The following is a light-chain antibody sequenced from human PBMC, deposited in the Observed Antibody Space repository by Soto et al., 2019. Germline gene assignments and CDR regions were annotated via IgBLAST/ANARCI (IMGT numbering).Light chain of an antibody. CDR3: KKYNNGTVT. J-gene: IGKJ4*02. V-gene: IGKV1-27*01. CDR2: AAS. CDR1: LPISNS. Sequence: DIQMTQSPSSLSASVGDRVTITCRASLPISNSLAWYQQKPGKIPNLLIYAASTLQAGVPSRFNVSGSGTDLTLTISSRQPEDVAAYYGKKYNNGTVTFGGRTKVVL.